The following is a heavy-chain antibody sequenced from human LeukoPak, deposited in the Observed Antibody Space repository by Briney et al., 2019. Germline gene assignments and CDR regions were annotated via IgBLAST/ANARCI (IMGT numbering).Heavy chain of an antibody. CDR3: VKRYTSSYYFDY. Sequence: GGSLRLSCSASGFTFSSFAMHWVRQAPGKGLEYVSAINSNGDSTYYADSVKGRFTISRDNSKNTLYLQMSSLRAEDTAVYYCVKRYTSSYYFDYWGQGTLVTVSS. V-gene: IGHV3-64D*09. D-gene: IGHD6-6*01. CDR1: GFTFSSFA. J-gene: IGHJ4*02. CDR2: INSNGDST.